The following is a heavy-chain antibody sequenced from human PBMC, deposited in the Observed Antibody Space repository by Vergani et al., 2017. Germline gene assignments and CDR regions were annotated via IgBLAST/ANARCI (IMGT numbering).Heavy chain of an antibody. CDR3: ARGPIRNYDVWSGYQDRGSSFDY. Sequence: QVQLVESGGGLVKPGGSLRLSCAASGFTFSDYYMSWIRQAPGKGLEWVSYISSSSSYTNYADSVKGRFTLSRDNAKNLLYLQMNSLRAEDTAVYYCARGPIRNYDVWSGYQDRGSSFDYWGQGTLVTVSS. CDR2: ISSSSSYT. CDR1: GFTFSDYY. D-gene: IGHD3-3*01. J-gene: IGHJ4*02. V-gene: IGHV3-11*06.